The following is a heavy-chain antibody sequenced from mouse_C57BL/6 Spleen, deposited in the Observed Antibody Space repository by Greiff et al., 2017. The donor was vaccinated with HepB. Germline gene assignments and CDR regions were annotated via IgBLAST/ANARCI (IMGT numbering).Heavy chain of an antibody. CDR1: GFTFSSYA. CDR2: ISDGGSYT. J-gene: IGHJ4*01. CDR3: ARLMDY. Sequence: EVKLVESGGGLVKPGGSLKLSCAASGFTFSSYAMSWVRQTPEKRLEWVATISDGGSYTYYPDNVKGRFTISRDNANNNLYLQMSHLKSEDTAMYYCARLMDYWGQGTSVTVSS. V-gene: IGHV5-4*03.